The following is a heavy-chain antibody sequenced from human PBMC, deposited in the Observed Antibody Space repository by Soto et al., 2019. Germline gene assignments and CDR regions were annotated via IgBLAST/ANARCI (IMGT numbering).Heavy chain of an antibody. V-gene: IGHV1-3*04. D-gene: IGHD6-13*01. CDR3: ARQIRWAAAGTHYFDY. Sequence: ASVKVSCKASGYTFTSDGLDWVRQAPGQRLEWMGWISTGKGNTKYSQNFQGRVTFTRDTSASTAYMDLSSLRSEDTAVYYCARQIRWAAAGTHYFDYWGQGTLVTVSS. CDR1: GYTFTSDG. CDR2: ISTGKGNT. J-gene: IGHJ4*02.